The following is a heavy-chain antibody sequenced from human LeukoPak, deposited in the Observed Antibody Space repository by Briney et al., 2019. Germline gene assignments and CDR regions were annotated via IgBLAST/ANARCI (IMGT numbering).Heavy chain of an antibody. J-gene: IGHJ3*02. CDR2: ISGSGGST. V-gene: IGHV3-23*01. Sequence: GGSLRLSRVASEFNFKFYAMSWVRQAPGKGLEWVSAISGSGGSTYYADSVKGRFTISRDNSKNTLYLQMNSLRAEDTAVYYCAKVLGQWLESAFDIWGQGTMVTVSS. CDR3: AKVLGQWLESAFDI. D-gene: IGHD6-19*01. CDR1: EFNFKFYA.